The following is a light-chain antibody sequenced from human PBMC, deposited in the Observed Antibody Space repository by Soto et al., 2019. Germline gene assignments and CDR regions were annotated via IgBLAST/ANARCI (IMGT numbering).Light chain of an antibody. J-gene: IGKJ1*01. CDR2: GAS. V-gene: IGKV1-5*01. Sequence: GDRVTITCRASQTIXPWXAWXXQXPXXXPXXLIYGASSLAAGVPSRFSGSASGTDFTLTISSLQPDDFASYYCQQYSSSTTFGQGTKVDIK. CDR3: QQYSSSTT. CDR1: QTIXPW.